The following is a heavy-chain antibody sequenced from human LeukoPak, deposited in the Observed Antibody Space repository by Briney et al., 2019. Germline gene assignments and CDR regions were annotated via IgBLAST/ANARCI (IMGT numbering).Heavy chain of an antibody. V-gene: IGHV1-69*13. CDR1: GGTFSSYA. D-gene: IGHD1-7*01. CDR3: ARAKTRLELPTSFDY. J-gene: IGHJ4*02. Sequence: SVKVSCKASGGTFSSYAISWVRQAPGQGLEWMGGIIPIFGTANYAQKFQGRVTITADESTSTAYMELSSLRSENTAVYYCARAKTRLELPTSFDYWGQGTLVTVSS. CDR2: IIPIFGTA.